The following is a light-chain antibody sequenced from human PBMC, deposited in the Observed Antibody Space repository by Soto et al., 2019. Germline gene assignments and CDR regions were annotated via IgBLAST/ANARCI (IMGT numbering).Light chain of an antibody. CDR3: QQSYTFPYT. Sequence: DIQMTQSPSSLSASVGDRVTITCRASQSFSRYLNWYQQKPGKAPKLVIYAASTLQSGVPSRFSGSESGTDFTLTISSLHPEYFATYYCQQSYTFPYTFGQGTKLEIK. J-gene: IGKJ2*01. V-gene: IGKV1-39*01. CDR2: AAS. CDR1: QSFSRY.